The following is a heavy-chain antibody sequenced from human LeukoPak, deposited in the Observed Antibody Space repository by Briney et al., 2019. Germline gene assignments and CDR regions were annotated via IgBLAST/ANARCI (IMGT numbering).Heavy chain of an antibody. CDR1: GGSISGYY. CDR2: IFYSGST. Sequence: SETLSLTCTVSGGSISGYYWSWIRQPPGKGLEWIGYIFYSGSTSYNPSLKSRVTISSDTSKNQFSLRLTSVTAADTAVYYCARDVVDNFYNNSVYYGRGVFDIWGQGTMVTVSS. D-gene: IGHD3-22*01. J-gene: IGHJ3*02. CDR3: ARDVVDNFYNNSVYYGRGVFDI. V-gene: IGHV4-59*01.